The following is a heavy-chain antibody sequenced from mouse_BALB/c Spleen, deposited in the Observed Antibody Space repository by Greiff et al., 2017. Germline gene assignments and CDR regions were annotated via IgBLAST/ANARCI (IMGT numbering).Heavy chain of an antibody. D-gene: IGHD1-1*01. V-gene: IGHV5-17*02. Sequence: EVTLVESGGGLVQPGGSRKLSCAASGFTFSSFGMHWVRQAPEKGLEWVAYISSGSSTIYYADTVKGRFTISRDNPKNTLFLQMTSLRSEDTAMYYCARDGRRDYAMDYWGQGTSVTVSS. CDR2: ISSGSSTI. CDR3: ARDGRRDYAMDY. J-gene: IGHJ4*01. CDR1: GFTFSSFG.